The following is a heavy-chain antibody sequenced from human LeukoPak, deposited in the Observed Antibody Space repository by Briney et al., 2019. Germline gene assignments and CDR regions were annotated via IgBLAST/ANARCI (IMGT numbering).Heavy chain of an antibody. V-gene: IGHV4-34*01. CDR3: ARGIELYYDILTGYRWFDP. CDR2: TYHSGST. CDR1: GGSFSGYY. D-gene: IGHD3-9*01. Sequence: PSETLSLTCAVYGGSFSGYYWSWIRQSPGKGLEWIGETYHSGSTNYNSSLKSRVTISLDTSKNQFSLKLSSVTAADTAVYYCARGIELYYDILTGYRWFDPWGQGTLVTVSS. J-gene: IGHJ5*02.